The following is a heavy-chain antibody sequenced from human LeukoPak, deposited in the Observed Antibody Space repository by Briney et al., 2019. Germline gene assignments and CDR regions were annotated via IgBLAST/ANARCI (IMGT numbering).Heavy chain of an antibody. J-gene: IGHJ4*02. CDR2: IYTSGST. V-gene: IGHV4-61*02. Sequence: SQTLSLTCTVSGGSISSGSYYWSWIRQPAGKVLEWIGRIYTSGSTNYNPSLKSRVTIAVDTSKTQFSVELSCATDADRAVYSTAGDIIIDYWGKGTLVTVSS. CDR3: AGDIIIDY. CDR1: GGSISSGSYY.